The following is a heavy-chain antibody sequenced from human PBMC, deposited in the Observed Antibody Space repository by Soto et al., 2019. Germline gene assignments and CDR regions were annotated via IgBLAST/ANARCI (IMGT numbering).Heavy chain of an antibody. J-gene: IGHJ1*01. CDR1: GFTFSSYS. D-gene: IGHD3-16*01. Sequence: GGSLRLSCAASGFTFSSYSMNWVRQAPGKGLEWVSYISSSSNTIYYADSVKGRFTISRDNARNSLNLQMNSLRAEDTAVYYCARTYNDYVPQYWGQGTLVTVSS. CDR3: ARTYNDYVPQY. CDR2: ISSSSNTI. V-gene: IGHV3-48*01.